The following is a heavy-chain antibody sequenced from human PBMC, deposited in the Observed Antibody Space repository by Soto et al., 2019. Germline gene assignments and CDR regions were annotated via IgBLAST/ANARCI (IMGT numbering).Heavy chain of an antibody. CDR1: GFTFSSYA. Sequence: GGSLRLSCAASGFTFSSYAMSWVRQAPGKGLEWVSAISGSGGSTYYADSVKGRFTISRDNSKNTLYLQMNSLRAEDTAVYYCAKDRGYDFWSDHPYADGMDVWGQGTTVTVSS. CDR3: AKDRGYDFWSDHPYADGMDV. CDR2: ISGSGGST. J-gene: IGHJ6*02. D-gene: IGHD3-3*01. V-gene: IGHV3-23*01.